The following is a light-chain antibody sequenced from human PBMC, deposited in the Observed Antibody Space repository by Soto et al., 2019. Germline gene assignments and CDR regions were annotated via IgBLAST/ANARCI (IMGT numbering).Light chain of an antibody. CDR2: DAT. Sequence: EIVLPQSPATLSLSPGEKATLSCRASQGVGSYLAWDQHKPGLAPRLLIYDATVRATGIPARFSGSGSGTAFTLTISSLEAEDFAVYYCHQRSNWPPDTFGQGTKLEIK. V-gene: IGKV3-11*01. CDR3: HQRSNWPPDT. J-gene: IGKJ2*01. CDR1: QGVGSY.